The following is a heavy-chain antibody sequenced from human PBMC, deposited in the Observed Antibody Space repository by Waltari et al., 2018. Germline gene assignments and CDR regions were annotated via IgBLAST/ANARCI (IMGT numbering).Heavy chain of an antibody. CDR1: GFTFDDYA. V-gene: IGHV3-9*01. J-gene: IGHJ4*02. CDR2: IRWNSGSI. Sequence: EVQLVESGGGLVQPGRSLRLSCAASGFTFDDYAMHWVRQAPGKGLEWVSGIRWNSGSIGYADSVKGRFTISRDNAKNSLYLQMNSLRAEDTALYYCAKTQQLGFDYWGQGTLVTVSS. D-gene: IGHD6-13*01. CDR3: AKTQQLGFDY.